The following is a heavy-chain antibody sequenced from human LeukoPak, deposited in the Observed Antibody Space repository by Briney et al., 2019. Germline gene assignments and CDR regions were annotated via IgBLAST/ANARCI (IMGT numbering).Heavy chain of an antibody. J-gene: IGHJ4*02. CDR2: ISSSIGYI. V-gene: IGHV3-21*01. D-gene: IGHD6-13*01. CDR1: GFPFSSYS. Sequence: GGSLRLSCAASGFPFSSYSMNWVRQAPGKGLEWVSSISSSIGYIYYADSVKGRFTISRDNAKNSLYLHMNSLRAEDTALYNCARDRRGIAAAGTDYWGQGTLVTVSS. CDR3: ARDRRGIAAAGTDY.